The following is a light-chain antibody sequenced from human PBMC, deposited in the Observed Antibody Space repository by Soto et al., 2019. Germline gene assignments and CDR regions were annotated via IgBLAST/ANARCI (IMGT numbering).Light chain of an antibody. Sequence: QSALTQPASVSGSPGQSITISCTGTSSDVGGYNYVSWYQQHPGKAPKLMIYDVSNRPSGVSNRFSGSKSGNTASLTISGLQAEDEADYYCSSYTGSSRVFGTGTKPTVL. CDR2: DVS. J-gene: IGLJ1*01. CDR3: SSYTGSSRV. CDR1: SSDVGGYNY. V-gene: IGLV2-14*01.